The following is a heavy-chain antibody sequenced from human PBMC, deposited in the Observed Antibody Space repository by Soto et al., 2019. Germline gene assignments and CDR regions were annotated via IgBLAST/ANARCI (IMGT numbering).Heavy chain of an antibody. D-gene: IGHD4-4*01. J-gene: IGHJ6*02. CDR1: GGSISSSSYY. CDR3: ARADYIGPPDV. CDR2: IYYSGST. V-gene: IGHV4-39*01. Sequence: QLQLQESGPGLVKPSETLSLTCTVSGGSISSSSYYWGWIRQPPGKGLEWIGSIYYSGSTYYNPSLKSRVTISVDTSTNQFSLKLRSVAAAATAVYYCARADYIGPPDVWGQGTTVTVSS.